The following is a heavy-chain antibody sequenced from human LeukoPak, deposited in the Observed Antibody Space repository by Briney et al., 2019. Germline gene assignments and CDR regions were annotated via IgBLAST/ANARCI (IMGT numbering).Heavy chain of an antibody. V-gene: IGHV1-2*04. J-gene: IGHJ6*02. CDR3: ARGVPNYYYYGMDV. CDR2: INPNSGGT. Sequence: ASVKVSCKASGYTFTGYYMHWVRQAPGQGLEWMGWINPNSGGTNYAQEFQGWVTMTRDTSISTAYMELSRLRSDDTAVYYCARGVPNYYYYGMDVWGQGTTVTVSS. CDR1: GYTFTGYY. D-gene: IGHD4/OR15-4a*01.